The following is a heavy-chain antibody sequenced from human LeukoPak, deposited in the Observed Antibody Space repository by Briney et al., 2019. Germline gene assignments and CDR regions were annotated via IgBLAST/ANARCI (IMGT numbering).Heavy chain of an antibody. V-gene: IGHV3-30*02. CDR3: AREEWELRVGVDY. CDR2: IRYDGSNK. D-gene: IGHD1-26*01. J-gene: IGHJ4*02. CDR1: GFTFSSYG. Sequence: PGGSLRLSCAASGFTFSSYGMHWVRQAPGKGLEWVAFIRYDGSNKYYADSVKGRFTISRDNAKNSLYLQMNSLRAEDTAVYYCAREEWELRVGVDYWGQGTLVTVSS.